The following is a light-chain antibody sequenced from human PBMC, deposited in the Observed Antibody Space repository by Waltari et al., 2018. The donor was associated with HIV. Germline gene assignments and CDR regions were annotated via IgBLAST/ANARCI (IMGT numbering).Light chain of an antibody. CDR1: RSDVGGYNL. CDR3: CAYAGSTTYVI. Sequence: QSALTQPASVSGSPGQSITISCIGTRSDVGGYNLVSWYQQHPGKAPKLMIYEVSKRPSGVSNRFSGSKSGNTASLTISGLQAEDEADYYCCAYAGSTTYVIFGGGTKLTVL. CDR2: EVS. V-gene: IGLV2-23*02. J-gene: IGLJ2*01.